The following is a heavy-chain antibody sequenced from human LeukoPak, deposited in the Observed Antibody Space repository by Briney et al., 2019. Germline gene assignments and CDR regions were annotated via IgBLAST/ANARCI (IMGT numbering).Heavy chain of an antibody. D-gene: IGHD1-26*01. CDR2: IKSKTDGGTS. Sequence: RSGGSLRLSCAPSGLTFTNAWMSWFRQAPGKGLEWVGRIKSKTDGGTSDYAAPVQGRFTISRDDSKNTLYLQMNSLKIEDTAVYYCATDPGEWEPIWGQGTMVTVSS. J-gene: IGHJ3*02. CDR3: ATDPGEWEPI. CDR1: GLTFTNAW. V-gene: IGHV3-15*01.